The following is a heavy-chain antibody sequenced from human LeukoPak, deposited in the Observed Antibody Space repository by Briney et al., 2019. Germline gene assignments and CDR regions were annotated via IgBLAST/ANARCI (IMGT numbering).Heavy chain of an antibody. CDR1: GGTFSSYA. D-gene: IGHD6-6*01. Sequence: SVKVSCKASGGTFSSYAISWVRQAPGQGLEWMGGIIPIFGTANYAQKFQGRVTITTDESTSTAYMELSSLRSEDTAVYYCARDGNSSSSPFDYWGQGTLVTVSS. J-gene: IGHJ4*02. V-gene: IGHV1-69*05. CDR3: ARDGNSSSSPFDY. CDR2: IIPIFGTA.